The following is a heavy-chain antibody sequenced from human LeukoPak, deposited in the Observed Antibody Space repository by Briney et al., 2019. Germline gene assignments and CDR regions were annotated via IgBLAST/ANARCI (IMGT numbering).Heavy chain of an antibody. CDR2: ISGSGGST. Sequence: GGSLRLSCAASGFTFSNAWMSWVRQAPGKGLEWVSAISGSGGSTYYADSVKGRFTISRDNSKNTLYLQMNSLRAEDTAVYYCAKEARPSYYYGSGSYGPYYYYMDVWGKGTTVTISS. CDR3: AKEARPSYYYGSGSYGPYYYYMDV. CDR1: GFTFSNAW. D-gene: IGHD3-10*01. J-gene: IGHJ6*03. V-gene: IGHV3-23*01.